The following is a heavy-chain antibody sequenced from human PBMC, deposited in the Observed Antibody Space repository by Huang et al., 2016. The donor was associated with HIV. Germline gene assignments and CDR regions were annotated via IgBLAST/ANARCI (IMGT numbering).Heavy chain of an antibody. D-gene: IGHD3-9*01. CDR1: GGSFTNYY. CDR3: VRGPRYVSADWYARLRNYWFFDL. J-gene: IGHJ2*01. V-gene: IGHV4-34*01. CDR2: INNGGST. Sequence: QQQLQQWGAGLLKPSETLSLTCAVYGGSFTNYYWGWIRQPPGKGLEWIGEINNGGSTLYIPSLKSRVTISFDTSKNQVSLELTSVSAADTAVYYSVRGPRYVSADWYARLRNYWFFDLWGRGSLVSVSS.